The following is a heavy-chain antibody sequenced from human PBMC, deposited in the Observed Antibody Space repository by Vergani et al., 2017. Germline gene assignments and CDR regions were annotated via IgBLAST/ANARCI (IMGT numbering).Heavy chain of an antibody. V-gene: IGHV3-23*01. CDR2: ISGSGGST. D-gene: IGHD1-1*01. Sequence: EVQLLESGGGLVPPGGSLRLSCAASGLTFSSYATSWVRHATGKGVEWVSSISGSGGSTYYADSVKGRVTIARDNSKNTLYLQMNSLRAEDTAVYYCARPRIELEPADAFDIWGQGTMVTVSS. CDR3: ARPRIELEPADAFDI. CDR1: GLTFSSYA. J-gene: IGHJ3*02.